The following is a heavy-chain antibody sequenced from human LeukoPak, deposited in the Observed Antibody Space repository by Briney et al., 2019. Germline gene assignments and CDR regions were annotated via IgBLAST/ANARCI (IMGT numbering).Heavy chain of an antibody. D-gene: IGHD5/OR15-5a*01. V-gene: IGHV3-11*04. CDR2: IGSSGYDI. J-gene: IGHJ4*02. CDR1: GFTFDDYG. CDR3: ARGASDLPLDY. Sequence: PGGSLRLSCAASGFTFDDYGMSWVRQAPGKGLEWISYIGSSGYDINNADSVKGRFTISRDNAKNSLYLQMYSLIPEDTAVYYCARGASDLPLDYWGQGTLVIVSS.